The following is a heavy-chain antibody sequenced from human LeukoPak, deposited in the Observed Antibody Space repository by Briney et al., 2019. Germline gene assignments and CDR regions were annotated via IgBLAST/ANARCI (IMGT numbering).Heavy chain of an antibody. Sequence: PSETLSLTRTVTGGSLNGYYWGWIRQPPGKGLECIGYIHSSEGTAHNASLKSRLTISLDTSKNQFSLTLSSVTAADTAVYYCARHVYGEGMVVWGKGTTVTVSS. D-gene: IGHD4-17*01. J-gene: IGHJ6*04. V-gene: IGHV4-59*08. CDR2: IHSSEGT. CDR3: ARHVYGEGMVV. CDR1: GGSLNGYY.